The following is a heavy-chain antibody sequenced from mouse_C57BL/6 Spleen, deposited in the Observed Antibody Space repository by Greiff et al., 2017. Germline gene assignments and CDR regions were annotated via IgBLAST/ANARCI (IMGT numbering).Heavy chain of an antibody. CDR1: GFTFSSYA. Sequence: EVNVVESGGGLVKPGGSLKLSCAASGFTFSSYAMSWVRQTPEKRLEWVATISDGGSYTYYPDNVKGRFTISRDNAKNNLYLQMSHLKSEDTAMYYCARGRGLGGDFDYWGQGTTLTVSS. J-gene: IGHJ2*01. D-gene: IGHD4-1*01. CDR2: ISDGGSYT. CDR3: ARGRGLGGDFDY. V-gene: IGHV5-4*03.